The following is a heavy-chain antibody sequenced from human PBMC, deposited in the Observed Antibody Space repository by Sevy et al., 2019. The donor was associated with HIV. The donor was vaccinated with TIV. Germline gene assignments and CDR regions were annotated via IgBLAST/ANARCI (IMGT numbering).Heavy chain of an antibody. Sequence: VGSLRLSCAASGFNFSNYAMHWVRQAPGKGLEWVALIWYDGSNKNYADSNSMKGRFTISRDNSKNTLYLQMNNLRAEETAVYYCAGESREFRFDPWGQGTLVTVS. J-gene: IGHJ5*02. CDR1: GFNFSNYA. V-gene: IGHV3-33*01. CDR2: IWYDGSNK. CDR3: AGESREFRFDP.